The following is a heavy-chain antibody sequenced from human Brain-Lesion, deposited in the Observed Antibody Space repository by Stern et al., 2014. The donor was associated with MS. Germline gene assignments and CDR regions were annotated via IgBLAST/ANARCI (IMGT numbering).Heavy chain of an antibody. CDR1: GFTFSSYS. D-gene: IGHD3-10*01. J-gene: IGHJ4*02. V-gene: IGHV3-48*02. CDR2: ITSSSNTI. CDR3: ARETSSLWFGELPADY. Sequence: EVQLVESGGGLVQPGGSLRLSCAASGFTFSSYSMNWVRPAPGKGLDWVSYITSSSNTIYYADSVKGRFTISRDNAKNSLYLQMNSLRDEDTAVYYCARETSSLWFGELPADYWGQGTLVTVSS.